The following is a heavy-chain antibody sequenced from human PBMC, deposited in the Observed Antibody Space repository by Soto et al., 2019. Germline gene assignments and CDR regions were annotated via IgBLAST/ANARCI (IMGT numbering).Heavy chain of an antibody. V-gene: IGHV4-39*01. CDR1: GGSISSSSYY. J-gene: IGHJ6*03. D-gene: IGHD6-13*01. CDR2: IYYSGST. CDR3: ASFAGPSYYNYYLDV. Sequence: QLQLQESGPGLVKPSETLSLTCTVSGGSISSSSYYWGWLRQPPGKGLEWIGTIYYSGSTWYSPSLKSRVTISVDTSKNQFSLKLSSVTAADTVVYYCASFAGPSYYNYYLDVWGKGTTVTVSS.